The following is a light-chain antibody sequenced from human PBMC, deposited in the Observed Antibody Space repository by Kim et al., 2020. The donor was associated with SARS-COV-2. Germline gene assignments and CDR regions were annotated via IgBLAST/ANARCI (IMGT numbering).Light chain of an antibody. CDR1: SGGLASNY. J-gene: IGLJ3*02. CDR3: QSYDSSNWV. V-gene: IGLV6-57*03. CDR2: EDN. Sequence: GKTVTIDCTRSSGGLASNYVQWYQQRPGSAPTTVIQEDNQRPSGVPDRFSGSIDSSSNSASLTISGLKTEDEADYYCQSYDSSNWVFGGGTQLTVL.